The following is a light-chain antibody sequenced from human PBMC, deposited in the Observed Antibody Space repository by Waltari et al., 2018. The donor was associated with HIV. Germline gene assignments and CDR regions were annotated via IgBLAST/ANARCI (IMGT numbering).Light chain of an antibody. Sequence: QSALTQPPAASGSPGQSVTISCTGTSNDIGPYNYVSWYQHHPDKAPRLLIYEVNKRPSGGPGRFSGAKSGNTASLTVSGLQAEDEADYYCSSYAGSGNLLLFGGGTKVTVL. J-gene: IGLJ6*01. CDR1: SNDIGPYNY. CDR2: EVN. CDR3: SSYAGSGNLLL. V-gene: IGLV2-8*01.